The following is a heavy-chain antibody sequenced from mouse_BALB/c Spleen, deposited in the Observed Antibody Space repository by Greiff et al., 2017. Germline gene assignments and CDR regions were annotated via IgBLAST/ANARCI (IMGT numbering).Heavy chain of an antibody. CDR3: ARGDDDGGFAY. CDR2: IDPANGNT. D-gene: IGHD2-4*01. J-gene: IGHJ3*01. CDR1: GFNIKDTY. V-gene: IGHV14-3*02. Sequence: EVKLMESGAELVKPGASVKLSCTASGFNIKDTYMHWVKQRPEQGLEWIGRIDPANGNTKYDPKFQGKATITADTSSNTAYLQLSSLTSEDTAVYYCARGDDDGGFAYWGQGTLVTVSA.